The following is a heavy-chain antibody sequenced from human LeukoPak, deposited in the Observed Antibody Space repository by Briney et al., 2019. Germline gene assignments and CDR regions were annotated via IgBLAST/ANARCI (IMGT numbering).Heavy chain of an antibody. Sequence: GGSLRLSCAASGFTFSSYAMHWVCQAPGPGLERGGVISYDGSNRYYADSVKGRFTISRDNSKNTLYLQMNSLTAEDTAVYYGARGPLVWFGDFINWGQGTLVTVSS. CDR2: ISYDGSNR. J-gene: IGHJ4*02. CDR1: GFTFSSYA. V-gene: IGHV3-30*04. D-gene: IGHD3-10*01. CDR3: ARGPLVWFGDFIN.